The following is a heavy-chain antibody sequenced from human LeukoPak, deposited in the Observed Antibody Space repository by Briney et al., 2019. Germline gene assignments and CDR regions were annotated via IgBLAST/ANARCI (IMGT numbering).Heavy chain of an antibody. CDR3: VSQQVAPP. J-gene: IGHJ5*02. V-gene: IGHV3-7*01. D-gene: IGHD5-12*01. Sequence: GGSLRLSCVASGFTFSHYWMSWVRQAPGKGREWVANIKEEGSIEDYVESVKGRFTVSRDNAKNSLYLEMDSLRVEDTAVYYCVSQQVAPPWGQPTLVIVSS. CDR1: GFTFSHYW. CDR2: IKEEGSIE.